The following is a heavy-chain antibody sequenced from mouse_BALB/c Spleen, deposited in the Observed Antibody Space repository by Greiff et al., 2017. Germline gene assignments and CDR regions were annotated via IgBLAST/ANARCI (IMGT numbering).Heavy chain of an antibody. CDR3: ARNGEVPYYAMDY. J-gene: IGHJ4*01. Sequence: VKVEESGPGLVQPSQSLSITCTVSGFSLTSYGVHWVRQSPGKGLEWLGVIWSGGSTDYNAAFISRLSISKDNSKSQVFFKMNSLQANDTAIYYCARNGEVPYYAMDYWGQGTSVTVSS. CDR2: IWSGGST. V-gene: IGHV2-2*02. CDR1: GFSLTSYG. D-gene: IGHD2-14*01.